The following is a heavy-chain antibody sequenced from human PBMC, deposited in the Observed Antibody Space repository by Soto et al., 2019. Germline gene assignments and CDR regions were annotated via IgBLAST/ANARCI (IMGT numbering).Heavy chain of an antibody. J-gene: IGHJ6*02. Sequence: ASVKVSCKASGGTFSSYAISWVRQAPGQGLEWMGGIIPIFGTANYAQKFQGRVTITADESTSTAYMELSSLRSEDTAVYYCAREFMASTYYYYYGMDVWGQGTTVTVSS. CDR3: AREFMASTYYYYYGMDV. V-gene: IGHV1-69*13. CDR1: GGTFSSYA. CDR2: IIPIFGTA.